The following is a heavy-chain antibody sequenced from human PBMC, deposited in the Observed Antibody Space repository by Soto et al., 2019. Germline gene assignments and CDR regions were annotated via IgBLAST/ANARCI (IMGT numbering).Heavy chain of an antibody. CDR1: GGSFSGYY. V-gene: IGHV4-34*01. CDR2: INHSGST. D-gene: IGHD6-19*01. J-gene: IGHJ5*02. CDR3: AERIAVAGTSSVDNWFDP. Sequence: LSLTCAVYGGSFSGYYWSWIRQPPGKGLEWIGEINHSGSTNYNPSLKSRVTISVDTSKNQFSLKLSSVTAADTAVYYCAERIAVAGTSSVDNWFDPWGQGTLVTVSS.